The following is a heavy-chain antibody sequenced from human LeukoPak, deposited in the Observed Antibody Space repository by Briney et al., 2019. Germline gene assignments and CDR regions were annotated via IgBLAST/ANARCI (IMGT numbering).Heavy chain of an antibody. J-gene: IGHJ4*02. CDR2: INPNSGGT. V-gene: IGHV1-2*02. CDR1: GYTFTSYY. D-gene: IGHD2-21*02. CDR3: ARDLGVVTETSYRTYYFDH. Sequence: GASVKVSCKASGYTFTSYYMHWVRQAPGQGLEWMGWINPNSGGTNYAQKFQGRVTMTRDTSISTAYMELSKLRSDDTAVYYCARDLGVVTETSYRTYYFDHWGQGTLVTVSS.